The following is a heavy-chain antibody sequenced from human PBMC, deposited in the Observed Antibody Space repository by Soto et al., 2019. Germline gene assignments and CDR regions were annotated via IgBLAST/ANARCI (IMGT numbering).Heavy chain of an antibody. CDR2: TYYRSKWYN. D-gene: IGHD6-19*01. Sequence: SQTLSLTCAISGDSVSSNSASWNWIRQSPSRGLEWLGRTYYRSKWYNDYAVSLKGRVTINPDTSKNHFSLQLNSVTPEDAAVYYCARGTYSIGWYSPWPTHYGTDFWGPGTTVTVSS. CDR3: ARGTYSIGWYSPWPTHYGTDF. J-gene: IGHJ6*02. CDR1: GDSVSSNSAS. V-gene: IGHV6-1*01.